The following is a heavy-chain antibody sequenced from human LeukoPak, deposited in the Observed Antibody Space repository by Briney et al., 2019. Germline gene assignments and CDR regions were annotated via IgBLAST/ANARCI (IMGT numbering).Heavy chain of an antibody. CDR2: ISYDGSNK. Sequence: GRSPRLSCAASRFTFSSYGMHWVRQAPGKGLEWVAVISYDGSNKCYADSVKGRFTISRDNSKNTLYLQMNSLRAEDTALYYCAKDFFYGSGSDTRYYYYYYMDVWGKGTTVTISS. CDR1: RFTFSSYG. V-gene: IGHV3-30*18. CDR3: AKDFFYGSGSDTRYYYYYYMDV. J-gene: IGHJ6*03. D-gene: IGHD3-10*01.